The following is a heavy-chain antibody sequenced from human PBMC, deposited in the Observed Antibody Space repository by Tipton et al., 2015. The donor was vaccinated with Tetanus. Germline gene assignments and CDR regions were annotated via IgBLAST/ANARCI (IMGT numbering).Heavy chain of an antibody. Sequence: GLVKPSQTLSLTCAVYGASFSDYYWSWIRQAPGKGLEWIGEINHSGSTNHNPSLKSRVTLSVDTSKNQISLKLSSVTAADTAVYYCARRSYCSSSRCFDAFDLWGQGTMVTVSS. J-gene: IGHJ3*01. D-gene: IGHD2-2*01. V-gene: IGHV4-34*01. CDR1: GASFSDYY. CDR3: ARRSYCSSSRCFDAFDL. CDR2: INHSGST.